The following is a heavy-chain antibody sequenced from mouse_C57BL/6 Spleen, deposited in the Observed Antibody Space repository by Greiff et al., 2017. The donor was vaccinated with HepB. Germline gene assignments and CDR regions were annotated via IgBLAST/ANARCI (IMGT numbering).Heavy chain of an antibody. CDR3: AKERIWGYAMDY. J-gene: IGHJ4*01. Sequence: VQLQESGPGLVAPSQCLSITCTVSGFSFTSYGVSWVRQPPGKGLEWLGVIWGDGSTNYYSAIITRVSISEDNSKSQVFLKLNSLQTDDTATYYCAKERIWGYAMDYWGQGTSVTVSS. CDR2: IWGDGST. CDR1: GFSFTSYG. V-gene: IGHV2-3*01.